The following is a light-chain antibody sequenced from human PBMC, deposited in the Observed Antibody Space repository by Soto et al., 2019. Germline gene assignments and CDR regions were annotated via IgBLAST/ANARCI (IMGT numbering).Light chain of an antibody. V-gene: IGLV1-51*02. CDR2: ENN. Sequence: QSVLTQPPSVSAAPGQKVTISCSGSSSNIGNNYVSWYQQLPGTAPKLLIHENNRRPSGIPDRFSGSKSGTSATLDITGLQTGDEADYYCGTWDASLNTAVFGGGTKLTVL. CDR1: SSNIGNNY. CDR3: GTWDASLNTAV. J-gene: IGLJ2*01.